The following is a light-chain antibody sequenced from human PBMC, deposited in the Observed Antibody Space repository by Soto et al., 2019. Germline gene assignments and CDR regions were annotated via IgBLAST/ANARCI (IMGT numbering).Light chain of an antibody. J-gene: IGLJ1*01. CDR1: NSDLGGYNY. CDR3: SSYTSSGTLV. Sequence: QSVLTQPASVSGSPGQSITVSCTGANSDLGGYNYVSWYQHHPGKAPKLMIYEVSNRPSGVSNRFSGSKSGNTASLAISWLQAEDEADYYCSSYTSSGTLVFGTGTKVTVL. V-gene: IGLV2-14*01. CDR2: EVS.